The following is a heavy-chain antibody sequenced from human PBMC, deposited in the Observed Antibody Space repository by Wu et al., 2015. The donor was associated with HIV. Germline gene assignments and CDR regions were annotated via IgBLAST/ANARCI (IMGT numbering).Heavy chain of an antibody. CDR2: ISSYDGNT. CDR1: GYTYTNYG. Sequence: QVQLVQSETEVKKPGASVRVSCKTSGYTYTNYGISWLRQAPGQGLEWMGWISSYDGNTSYEQKFQGRVTMTTDSSTRTAYMDLRSLTSDDTAVYYCAKDIKWGSYLGIDLDSWGQGTLVTVSP. CDR3: AKDIKWGSYLGIDLDS. V-gene: IGHV1-18*01. J-gene: IGHJ4*02. D-gene: IGHD1-26*01.